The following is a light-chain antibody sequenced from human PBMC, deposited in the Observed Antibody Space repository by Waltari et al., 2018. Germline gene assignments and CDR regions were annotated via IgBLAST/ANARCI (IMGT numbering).Light chain of an antibody. Sequence: DIQMTQSPSTLSASVGDRVTIACRSSQSITGLLAWYHQKPGKAPKLLIYESSTLEGGVPSRFSGRRSGTEFTLTISRLQPDDFATYYCQQYHSYPWTFGQGTKVEIK. CDR3: QQYHSYPWT. V-gene: IGKV1-5*03. CDR2: ESS. J-gene: IGKJ1*01. CDR1: QSITGL.